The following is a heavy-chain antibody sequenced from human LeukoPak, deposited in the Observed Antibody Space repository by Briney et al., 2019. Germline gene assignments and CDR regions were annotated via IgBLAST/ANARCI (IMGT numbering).Heavy chain of an antibody. V-gene: IGHV4-59*01. CDR1: GGSISSYY. CDR3: ARAPSGGYDTLRYAFDI. D-gene: IGHD3-10*01. Sequence: PSETLSLTCTVSGGSISSYYWSWIRQPPGKGLEWIGYIYYSGSTNYNPSLKSRVTISVDTSKNQFSLKLSSVTAADTAVYYCARAPSGGYDTLRYAFDIWGQGTMVTVSS. CDR2: IYYSGST. J-gene: IGHJ3*02.